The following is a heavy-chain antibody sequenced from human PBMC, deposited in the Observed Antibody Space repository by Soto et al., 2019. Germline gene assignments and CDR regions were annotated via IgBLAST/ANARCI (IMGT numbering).Heavy chain of an antibody. CDR3: ARRKYSSSWYVDGMDV. J-gene: IGHJ6*02. D-gene: IGHD6-13*01. CDR1: GGSISSSSYY. V-gene: IGHV4-39*01. Sequence: SETLSLTCTVAGGSISSSSYYWGWIRQPPGKGLEWIGSIYYSGSTYYNPSLKSRVTISVDTSKNQFSLKLSSVTAADTAVYYCARRKYSSSWYVDGMDVWGQGTTVTVSS. CDR2: IYYSGST.